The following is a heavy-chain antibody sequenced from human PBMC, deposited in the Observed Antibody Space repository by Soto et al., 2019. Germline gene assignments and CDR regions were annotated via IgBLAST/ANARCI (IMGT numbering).Heavy chain of an antibody. CDR2: LYGSGRGI. D-gene: IGHD4-17*01. CDR3: AKDAVAGDGVWLAHA. V-gene: IGHV3-23*01. CDR1: GFTFSSYA. Sequence: EVQLLESGGGLVQPGGSLRLSCAASGFTFSSYAMIWIRQGPGKGLEGVSGLYGSGRGIHYADSVKGRFTISRDNSAYAVYLQMNNLRVEDTAVYYCAKDAVAGDGVWLAHAWGRGTAVTVSS. J-gene: IGHJ5*02.